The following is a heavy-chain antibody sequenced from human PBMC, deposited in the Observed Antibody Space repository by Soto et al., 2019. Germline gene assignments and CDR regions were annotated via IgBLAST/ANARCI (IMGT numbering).Heavy chain of an antibody. V-gene: IGHV2-5*02. D-gene: IGHD3-10*01. CDR1: GFSLNTTGAG. J-gene: IGHJ3*02. CDR3: ARRQSIMIRGANAFDI. Sequence: QITLKESGPTLVQPTQTLTLTCSFSGFSLNTTGAGVGWIRQPPGKAPEWLALIYWDGEKRYSPALKSRLTITKDSSKNQVVLTMTNMDPVDTATYYCARRQSIMIRGANAFDIWGQGTFLSVSS. CDR2: IYWDGEK.